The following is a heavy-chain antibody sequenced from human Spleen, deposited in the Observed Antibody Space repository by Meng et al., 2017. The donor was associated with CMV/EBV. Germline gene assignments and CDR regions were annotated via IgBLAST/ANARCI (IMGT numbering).Heavy chain of an antibody. D-gene: IGHD2-15*01. CDR3: ARIRRGDCSGGSCYGSIDY. Sequence: GGSLRLSCAAFGLTFSSYSMTLVRQAPGKGLEWVSSISSSRSYIYYADSVKGRFTISRDNAKNSLYLQMNSLRAEDTAVYYCARIRRGDCSGGSCYGSIDYWGQGTLVTVSS. J-gene: IGHJ4*02. V-gene: IGHV3-21*01. CDR1: GLTFSSYS. CDR2: ISSSRSYI.